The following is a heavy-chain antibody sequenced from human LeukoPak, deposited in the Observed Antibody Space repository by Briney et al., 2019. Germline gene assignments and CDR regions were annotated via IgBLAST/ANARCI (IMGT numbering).Heavy chain of an antibody. V-gene: IGHV4-30-4*01. CDR1: GGSISSGDYY. J-gene: IGHJ5*02. D-gene: IGHD6-13*01. Sequence: ASETLSLTCTVSGGSISSGDYYWSWIRQPPGKGLEWIGYIYYSGSTYYNPSLKSRVTISVDTSKNQFSLKLSSVTAADTAVYYCASTQGDIAAAGTGFDPWGQGTLVTVSS. CDR3: ASTQGDIAAAGTGFDP. CDR2: IYYSGST.